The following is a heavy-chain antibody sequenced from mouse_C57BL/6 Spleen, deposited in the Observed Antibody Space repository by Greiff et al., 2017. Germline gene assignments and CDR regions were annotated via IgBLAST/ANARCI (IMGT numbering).Heavy chain of an antibody. CDR1: GFNITDYY. CDR3: AVPSTGAWFAY. CDR2: IDPEDGET. Sequence: EVQLQQSGAELVQPGASVKLSCTASGFNITDYYMHWVKQRPEQGLEWIGRIDPEDGETKYAPKFQGKATITADTSSNPAYLQLSSLTSEDTAVYYCAVPSTGAWFAYWGQGTLVTVSA. V-gene: IGHV14-2*01. J-gene: IGHJ3*01. D-gene: IGHD1-1*01.